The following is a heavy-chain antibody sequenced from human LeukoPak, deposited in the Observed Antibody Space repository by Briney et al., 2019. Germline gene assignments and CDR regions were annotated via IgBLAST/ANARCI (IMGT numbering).Heavy chain of an antibody. CDR2: ISSSSDHI. Sequence: PGGSLRLSCAASGSTFSSYSMNWVRQAPGKGLEWVSSISSSSDHIAYADSMKGRSTISRDNAKNALYLQVNSLRAEDTAVYYCARGVVPAAFDYWGQGTLVTVSS. D-gene: IGHD2-2*01. V-gene: IGHV3-21*01. J-gene: IGHJ4*02. CDR3: ARGVVPAAFDY. CDR1: GSTFSSYS.